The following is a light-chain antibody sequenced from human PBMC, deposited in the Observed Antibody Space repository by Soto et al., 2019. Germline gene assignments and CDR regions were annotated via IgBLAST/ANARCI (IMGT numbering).Light chain of an antibody. CDR3: SSYTSSSTLV. CDR2: DVS. CDR1: SSDVGGYNY. J-gene: IGLJ1*01. V-gene: IGLV2-14*01. Sequence: QSALTQPASVSGSPGQSITISCTGTSSDVGGYNYVSWYQQHPGKAPKLMIYDVSNRPSGVSNRFSGSKSGNTASLTISGLQAEDEADDYCSSYTSSSTLVFATGTKLTVL.